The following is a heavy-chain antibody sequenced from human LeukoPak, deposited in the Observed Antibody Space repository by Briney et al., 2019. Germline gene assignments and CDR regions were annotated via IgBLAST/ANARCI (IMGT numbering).Heavy chain of an antibody. CDR3: VRDKLVGPSYLDY. J-gene: IGHJ4*02. V-gene: IGHV3-7*01. D-gene: IGHD1-26*01. Sequence: PSETLSLTCAVYGGSFSGYYWSWVRQAPGKGLEWVANIKQDGGEKYYVDAVKGRFTISRDNAQNSLYLQMSGLRAEDTAVYYCVRDKLVGPSYLDYWGQGTLVTVSS. CDR2: IKQDGGEK. CDR1: GGSFSGYY.